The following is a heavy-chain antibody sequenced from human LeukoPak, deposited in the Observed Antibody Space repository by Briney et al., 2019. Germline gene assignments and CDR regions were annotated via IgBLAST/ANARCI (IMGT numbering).Heavy chain of an antibody. CDR3: ARDAPRWRNAFDF. Sequence: GASVKVSCKASGYTFTSTGICWVRQAPGQGLEWMGWVSAYNGNTNYAQKFRGRVTMTIDTPTNTAYMELRSLRSDDTAVYFCARDAPRWRNAFDFWGQGTMVTASS. V-gene: IGHV1-18*01. CDR1: GYTFTSTG. D-gene: IGHD2-15*01. J-gene: IGHJ3*01. CDR2: VSAYNGNT.